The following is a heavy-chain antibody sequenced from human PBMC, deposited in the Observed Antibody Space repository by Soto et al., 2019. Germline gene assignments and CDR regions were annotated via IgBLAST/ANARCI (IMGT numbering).Heavy chain of an antibody. Sequence: PSETLSLTCTVSGGSISSSSYYWGWIRQPPGKGLEWIGSTYYSGSTYYNPSLKSRVTISVDTSKNQFSLKLSSVTAADTAVYYCARLQYYYGMDVWGQGTTVIVSS. V-gene: IGHV4-39*01. J-gene: IGHJ6*02. CDR3: ARLQYYYGMDV. CDR1: GGSISSSSYY. CDR2: TYYSGST. D-gene: IGHD4-4*01.